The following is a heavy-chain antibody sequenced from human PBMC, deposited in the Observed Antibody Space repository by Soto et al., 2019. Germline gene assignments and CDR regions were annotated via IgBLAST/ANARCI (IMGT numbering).Heavy chain of an antibody. Sequence: QVQLVESGGGVVQPGRSLRLSCAASGFTFSSYGMHWVRQAPGKGLEWVAVISDDGSKKYYADSVKGRFTISRDKSKNTLYQEMNSLRAEDTAVYYCAKDSGYDFWSGQRSWYFDLWGRGTLVTVSS. D-gene: IGHD3-3*01. CDR2: ISDDGSKK. CDR1: GFTFSSYG. CDR3: AKDSGYDFWSGQRSWYFDL. V-gene: IGHV3-30*18. J-gene: IGHJ2*01.